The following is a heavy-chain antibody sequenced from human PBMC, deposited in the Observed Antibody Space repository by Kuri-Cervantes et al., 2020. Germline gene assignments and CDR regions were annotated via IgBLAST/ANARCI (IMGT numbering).Heavy chain of an antibody. CDR2: ISGSGGST. CDR3: ASQRSTMVQGVAGLLDY. V-gene: IGHV3-23*01. D-gene: IGHD3-10*01. Sequence: GESLKISCAASGFTFSSYAMHWVRQAPGKGLEWVSAISGSGGSTYYADSVKGRFTISRDNSKNTLYLQMNSLRAEDTAVYYCASQRSTMVQGVAGLLDYWGQGTLVTVSS. CDR1: GFTFSSYA. J-gene: IGHJ4*02.